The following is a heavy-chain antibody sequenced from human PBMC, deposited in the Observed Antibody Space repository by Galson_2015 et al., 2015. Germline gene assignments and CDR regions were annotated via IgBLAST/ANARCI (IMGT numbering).Heavy chain of an antibody. CDR2: IIPIFGTA. V-gene: IGHV1-69*05. CDR1: GGTFSSYA. CDR3: ARAPLTTNDAFDI. J-gene: IGHJ3*02. D-gene: IGHD4-17*01. Sequence: SVKVSCKASGGTFSSYAISWVRQAPGQGLEWMGGIIPIFGTANYAQKFQGWVTMTRDTSISTAYMELSRLRSDDTAVYYCARAPLTTNDAFDIWGQGTMVTVSS.